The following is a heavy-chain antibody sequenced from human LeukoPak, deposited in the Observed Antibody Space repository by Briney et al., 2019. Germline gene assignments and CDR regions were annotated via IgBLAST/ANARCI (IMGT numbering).Heavy chain of an antibody. Sequence: GESLKISCKGSGYSFTNYWIGWLRQMPGKGLEWMGIIYPGDSDTRYSPSFQGQVTISADKSTSTAYLQWSSLEASDTAIYYCAGRYETGMLTYSWFDPWGQGTLVTVSS. V-gene: IGHV5-51*01. CDR3: AGRYETGMLTYSWFDP. CDR1: GYSFTNYW. CDR2: IYPGDSDT. D-gene: IGHD3-16*01. J-gene: IGHJ5*02.